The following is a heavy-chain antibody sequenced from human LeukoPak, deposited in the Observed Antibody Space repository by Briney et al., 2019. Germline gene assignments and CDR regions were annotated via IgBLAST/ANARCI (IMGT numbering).Heavy chain of an antibody. CDR2: IKSKTDSCTT. CDR1: GFTFSNAW. J-gene: IGHJ4*02. Sequence: PGGSLRLSCVASGFTFSNAWMNWVRQAPGKGLEWVGRIKSKTDSCTTDYAAAVKGRITISRDDSTNTLHLQMNSLKTEDTAVYYCTTSLAGAVTAVYPFDNWGQGTLVTVSS. D-gene: IGHD2-21*02. V-gene: IGHV3-15*01. CDR3: TTSLAGAVTAVYPFDN.